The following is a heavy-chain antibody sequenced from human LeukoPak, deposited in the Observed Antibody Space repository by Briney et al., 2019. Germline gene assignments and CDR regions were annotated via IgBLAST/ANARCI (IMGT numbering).Heavy chain of an antibody. J-gene: IGHJ6*03. CDR1: GFTSSSYA. CDR2: ISGSGGST. V-gene: IGHV3-23*01. D-gene: IGHD3-3*01. Sequence: GGSLRLSCAASGFTSSSYAMSWVRQAPGKGLEWVSAISGSGGSTYYADSVKGRFTISRDNSKNTLYLQMNSLRAEDTAVYYCAKDTRFLEWYTYYYYYMDVWGKGTTVTVSS. CDR3: AKDTRFLEWYTYYYYYMDV.